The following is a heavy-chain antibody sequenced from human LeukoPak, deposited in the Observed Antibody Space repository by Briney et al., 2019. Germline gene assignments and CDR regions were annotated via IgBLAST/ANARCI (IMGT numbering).Heavy chain of an antibody. CDR3: ARDRGGMIRGLSAECFQH. V-gene: IGHV1-2*06. J-gene: IGHJ1*01. CDR1: GYTFTRYY. Sequence: GASVKVSCKASGYTFTRYYMHWVRQAPGQGLEWMGRINPNSGGTNYAQKFQGRVTMTRDTSISTAYMELSRLRSDDTAVYYCARDRGGMIRGLSAECFQHWGQGTLVTVSS. CDR2: INPNSGGT. D-gene: IGHD3-16*01.